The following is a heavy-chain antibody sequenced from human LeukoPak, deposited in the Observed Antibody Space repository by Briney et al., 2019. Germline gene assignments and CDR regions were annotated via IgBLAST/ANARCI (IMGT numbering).Heavy chain of an antibody. CDR2: IIPILGIA. V-gene: IGHV1-69*04. J-gene: IGHJ4*02. CDR1: GGTFSSYA. CDR3: ARSPDSSGYYTFDY. D-gene: IGHD3-22*01. Sequence: ASVKVSCKASGGTFSSYAISWVRQAPGQGLEWMGRIIPILGIANYEQKFQGRVTITADKSTSTAYMELSSLRSEDTAVYYCARSPDSSGYYTFDYWGQGTLVTVSS.